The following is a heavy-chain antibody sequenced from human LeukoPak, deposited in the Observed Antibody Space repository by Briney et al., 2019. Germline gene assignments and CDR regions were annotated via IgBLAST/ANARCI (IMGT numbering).Heavy chain of an antibody. J-gene: IGHJ5*02. CDR1: GFTVSSNY. D-gene: IGHD6-13*01. CDR2: IYSGGST. V-gene: IGHV3-53*01. CDR3: ARFYSSSWYSWFDP. Sequence: GGSLRLSCAASGFTVSSNYMSWVRQAPGKGLEWVSVIYSGGSTYYADSVKGRFTISRDNSKNTLYLQMNSLRAEDTAVYYCARFYSSSWYSWFDPWGQGTLVTVSS.